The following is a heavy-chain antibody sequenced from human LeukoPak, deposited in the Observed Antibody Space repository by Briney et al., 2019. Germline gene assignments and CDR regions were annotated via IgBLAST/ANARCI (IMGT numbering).Heavy chain of an antibody. CDR1: GFTFSSYW. CDR2: IKQDGSDK. V-gene: IGHV3-7*05. D-gene: IGHD3-3*01. CDR3: VRGGGNFDY. J-gene: IGHJ4*02. Sequence: GGSLRLSCAASGFTFSSYWMSWVRQAPGKGLEWVASIKQDGSDKNYVDSVKGRFTISRDNAKNSLYLQMNSLRAEDTAVYYCVRGGGNFDYWGQGTLVTVSS.